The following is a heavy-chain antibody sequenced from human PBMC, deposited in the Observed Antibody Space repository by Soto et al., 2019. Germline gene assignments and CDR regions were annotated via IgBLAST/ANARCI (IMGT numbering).Heavy chain of an antibody. J-gene: IGHJ5*02. V-gene: IGHV1-2*04. CDR3: ARVSTGKYNRFDP. CDR1: GYTFTGYY. Sequence: ASVKVTCKASGYTFTGYYMHWVRQAPGQGLEWMGWINPNSGGTNYAQKFQGWVTMTRDTSISKDYMELSRLRSDDTAMYYCARVSTGKYNRFDPWGQGSLVTVSS. CDR2: INPNSGGT.